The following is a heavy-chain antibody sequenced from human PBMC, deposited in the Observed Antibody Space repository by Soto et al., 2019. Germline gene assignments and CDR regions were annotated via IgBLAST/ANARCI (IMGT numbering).Heavy chain of an antibody. D-gene: IGHD6-13*01. V-gene: IGHV3-43*02. CDR1: GFTFDDYA. J-gene: IGHJ6*02. CDR3: AKDTAAGDYYYGMDV. CDR2: ISGDGGST. Sequence: GGSLRLSCAASGFTFDDYAMHWVRQAPGKGLEWVSLISGDGGSTYDADSVKGRFTISRDNSKNSLYLQMNSLRTEDTALYYCAKDTAAGDYYYGMDVWGQGTTVTVSS.